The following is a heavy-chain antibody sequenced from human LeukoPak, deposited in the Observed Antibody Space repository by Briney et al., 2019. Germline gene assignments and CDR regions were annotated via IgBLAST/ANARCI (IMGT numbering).Heavy chain of an antibody. CDR3: AKAGYGGSSTTTYGDA. V-gene: IGHV3-30*18. CDR2: VSHDGRSK. Sequence: GGSLRLSCAASGFSFSTYAMHWVRQAPGKGLEWVAIVSHDGRSKYCADSVKGRFTISRDNSRYTLYLQMNSLRVEDTAVYYCAKAGYGGSSTTTYGDAWGQGTLVTVST. CDR1: GFSFSTYA. D-gene: IGHD4-17*01. J-gene: IGHJ5*02.